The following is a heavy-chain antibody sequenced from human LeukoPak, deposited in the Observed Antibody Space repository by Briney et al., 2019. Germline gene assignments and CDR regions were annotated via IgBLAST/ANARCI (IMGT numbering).Heavy chain of an antibody. D-gene: IGHD3-22*01. CDR3: ARPTYYDSISGAFDI. V-gene: IGHV4-39*01. Sequence: SETLSVTCSVSGGSISSSRYYWGWIRQPPGKGLEWIGSIYYGGSTYYNSSLKSRVTISVDTSKNQFSLKLSSVTAADTAVYYCARPTYYDSISGAFDIWGQGTMVTVSS. J-gene: IGHJ3*02. CDR2: IYYGGST. CDR1: GGSISSSRYY.